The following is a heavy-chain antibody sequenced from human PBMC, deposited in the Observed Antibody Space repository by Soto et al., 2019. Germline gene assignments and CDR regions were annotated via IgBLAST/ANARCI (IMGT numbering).Heavy chain of an antibody. V-gene: IGHV1-69*02. CDR2: IIPILGIA. CDR1: GGTFSSYT. D-gene: IGHD3-22*01. Sequence: QVQLVQSGAEVKKPGSSVKVSCKASGGTFSSYTISWVRQAPGQGLEWMGRIIPILGIANYAQKFKGRVTITADKSTSTAYMELSSLRSEDTAVYYCARVGLSSGYSHGWGQGTLVTVSS. CDR3: ARVGLSSGYSHG. J-gene: IGHJ1*01.